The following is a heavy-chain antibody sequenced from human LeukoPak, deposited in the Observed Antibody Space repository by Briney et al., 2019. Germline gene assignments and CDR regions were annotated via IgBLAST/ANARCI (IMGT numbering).Heavy chain of an antibody. CDR3: ARGSIPAAGRFDY. Sequence: PSETLSLTCTVSGGSISSYYWSWIRQPPGKGLEWIGYIYYSGSTNYNPSLKSRVTISVDTSKNQFSLKLSSVTAADTAVYYCARGSIPAAGRFDYWGQGTLVTVSS. CDR2: IYYSGST. CDR1: GGSISSYY. V-gene: IGHV4-59*01. J-gene: IGHJ4*02. D-gene: IGHD6-13*01.